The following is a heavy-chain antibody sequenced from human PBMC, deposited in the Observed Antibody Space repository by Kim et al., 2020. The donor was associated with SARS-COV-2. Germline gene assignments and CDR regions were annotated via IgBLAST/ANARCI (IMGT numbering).Heavy chain of an antibody. J-gene: IGHJ5*02. CDR3: ARTASYYYDSSGYYFGWFDP. CDR2: ISSSSSYI. Sequence: GGSLRLSCAASGFTFSSYSMNWVRQAPGKGLEWVSSISSSSSYIYYADSVKGRFTISRDNAKNSLYLQMNSLRAEDTAVYYCARTASYYYDSSGYYFGWFDPWGQGTLVTVSS. CDR1: GFTFSSYS. D-gene: IGHD3-22*01. V-gene: IGHV3-21*01.